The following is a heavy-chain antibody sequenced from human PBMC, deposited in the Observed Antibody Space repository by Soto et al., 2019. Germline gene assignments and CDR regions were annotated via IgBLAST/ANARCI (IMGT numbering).Heavy chain of an antibody. CDR2: INVYNGNT. CDR1: GYTFTNYG. CDR3: ARGVGSGSYYNQYNWFAP. V-gene: IGHV1-18*01. J-gene: IGHJ5*02. D-gene: IGHD3-10*01. Sequence: QVQLVQSGGEVKKPGASVKVSCKASGYTFTNYGISWVRQAPGQGLEWMGWINVYNGNTKYAQKGQGRVTMTTDTSTSTAYMELRSLRSDDTAVYYCARGVGSGSYYNQYNWFAPWAQGTLVTVSS.